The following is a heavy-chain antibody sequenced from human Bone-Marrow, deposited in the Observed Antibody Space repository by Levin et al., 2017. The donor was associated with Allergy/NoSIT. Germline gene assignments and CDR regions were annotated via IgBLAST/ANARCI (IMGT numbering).Heavy chain of an antibody. Sequence: SETLSLTCTVSGGSISSSSYYWGWIRQPPGKGLEWIGSIYYSGSTYYNPSLKSRVTISVDTSKNQFSLKLSSVTAADTAVYYCARRQRGGNWFDPWGQGTLVTVSS. CDR2: IYYSGST. D-gene: IGHD2-2*01. CDR1: GGSISSSSYY. J-gene: IGHJ5*02. CDR3: ARRQRGGNWFDP. V-gene: IGHV4-39*01.